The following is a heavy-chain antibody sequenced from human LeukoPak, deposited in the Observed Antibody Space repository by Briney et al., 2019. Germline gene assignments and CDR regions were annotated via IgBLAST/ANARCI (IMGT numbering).Heavy chain of an antibody. V-gene: IGHV4-39*01. D-gene: IGHD6-6*01. CDR2: IYYSGST. CDR1: GGSISSSSYY. CDR3: ARHWRGSSGGIDY. J-gene: IGHJ4*02. Sequence: PSETLSLTCTVSGGSISSSSYYWGWIRQPPGKGLEWIGSIYYSGSTYYNPSLKSRVTISVDTSKNQFSLKLSSVTAADTAVYYCARHWRGSSGGIDYWGQGTLVTVSS.